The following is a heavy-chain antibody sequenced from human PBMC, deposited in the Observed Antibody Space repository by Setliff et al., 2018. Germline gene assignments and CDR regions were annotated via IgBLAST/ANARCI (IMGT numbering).Heavy chain of an antibody. J-gene: IGHJ3*02. CDR3: ALFGDRNTFPT. Sequence: GGSLRLSCAASGFSFSAHGMNWVRQRPGKGLEWVSTINWDGRTTAYADSAKGRFTISRDNAKSSLYLQMNSLRAEDTALYYCALFGDRNTFPTWGQGTMVTVSS. D-gene: IGHD3-16*01. CDR2: INWDGRTT. V-gene: IGHV3-20*04. CDR1: GFSFSAHG.